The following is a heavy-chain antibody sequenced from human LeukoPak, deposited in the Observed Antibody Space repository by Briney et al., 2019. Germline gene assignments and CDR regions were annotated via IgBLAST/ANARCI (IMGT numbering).Heavy chain of an antibody. CDR1: GGSISSSSYY. CDR3: ARHPGGIAAAGEYYYYYYYMDV. CDR2: IYYSGST. Sequence: SETLSLTCTVSGGSISSSSYYWGWIRQPPGKGLEWIGSIYYSGSTYYNPSLKSRVTISVDTSKNQFSLKLSSVTAADTAVYYCARHPGGIAAAGEYYYYYYYMDVWGKGTTVTVSS. D-gene: IGHD6-13*01. J-gene: IGHJ6*03. V-gene: IGHV4-39*01.